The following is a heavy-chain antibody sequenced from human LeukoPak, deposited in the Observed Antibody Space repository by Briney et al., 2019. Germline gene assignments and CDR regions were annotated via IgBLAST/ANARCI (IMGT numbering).Heavy chain of an antibody. CDR3: ARVPYTSGWYYFDY. D-gene: IGHD6-19*01. J-gene: IGHJ4*02. CDR2: IYYSGST. Sequence: PSETLSLTCSVSGASISRYYSSWIRQPPGKGLEWIAYIYYSGSTDYNPSLKSRVTISVDTSKNQFSLKLSSVTAADTAVYYCARVPYTSGWYYFDYWGQGTLVTVSS. CDR1: GASISRYY. V-gene: IGHV4-59*01.